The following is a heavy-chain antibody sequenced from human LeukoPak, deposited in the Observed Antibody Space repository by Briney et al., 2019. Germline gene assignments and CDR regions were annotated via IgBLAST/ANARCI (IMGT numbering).Heavy chain of an antibody. CDR1: GFTFSNYA. V-gene: IGHV3-23*01. CDR2: ISDSGGST. D-gene: IGHD3-10*01. CDR3: AKSLSGGGYYFEY. Sequence: GGSLRLSCAASGFTFSNYAMTWVRQAPGKGLEWVSGISDSGGSTYYADSVKGRFTISRDNSKNTLYLQMNSLRAEDTAVYYCAKSLSGGGYYFEYWGQGTLVIVSS. J-gene: IGHJ4*02.